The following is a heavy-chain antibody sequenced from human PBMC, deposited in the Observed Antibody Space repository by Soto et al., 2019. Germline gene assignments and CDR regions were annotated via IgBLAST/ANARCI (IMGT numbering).Heavy chain of an antibody. D-gene: IGHD2-15*01. CDR1: GDFISSHY. Sequence: QVQLQESGPGLVKPSETLSLTCTVSGDFISSHYWSWIRQPPGKGLEWIGDVYYDGKTDSTPPLKSKVTISLATSKNQISLRLTSVTAADTAVYYCARPKGIAPAVWYFDLWGRGTLVTVSS. V-gene: IGHV4-59*08. CDR3: ARPKGIAPAVWYFDL. J-gene: IGHJ2*01. CDR2: VYYDGKT.